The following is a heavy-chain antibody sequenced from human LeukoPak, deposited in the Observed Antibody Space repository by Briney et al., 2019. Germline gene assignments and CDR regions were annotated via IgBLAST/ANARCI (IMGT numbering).Heavy chain of an antibody. D-gene: IGHD3-10*01. J-gene: IGHJ6*02. V-gene: IGHV4-39*01. Sequence: SETLSLTCTVSGGSISSSSYYWGWIRQPPGKGLEWIGSIYYSGSTYYNPSLKSRVTISVDTSKNQFSLKLSSVTAADTAVYYCARGRSSLTYYYGSGSYSMCMDVWGQGTTVTVSS. CDR2: IYYSGST. CDR1: GGSISSSSYY. CDR3: ARGRSSLTYYYGSGSYSMCMDV.